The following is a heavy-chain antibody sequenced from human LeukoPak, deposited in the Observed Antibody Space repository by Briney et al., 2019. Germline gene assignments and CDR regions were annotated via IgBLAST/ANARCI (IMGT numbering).Heavy chain of an antibody. V-gene: IGHV4-39*01. J-gene: IGHJ5*02. CDR1: GGSISSSSYY. D-gene: IGHD3-22*01. CDR3: ARRMIGIRFDP. Sequence: SETLSLTCTVSGGSISSSSYYWCWIRQPPGKGLEWIASIYYSGSVHYNPSLKSRVTMSVDTSKNQFSLNLRSVTAADTAVYYCARRMIGIRFDPWGQGTLVTVSS. CDR2: IYYSGSV.